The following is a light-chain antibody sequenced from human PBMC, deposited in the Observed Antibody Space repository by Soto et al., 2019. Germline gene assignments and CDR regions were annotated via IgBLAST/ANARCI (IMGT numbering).Light chain of an antibody. V-gene: IGLV1-47*02. CDR2: LTH. Sequence: QLVLTQPPSASATPGQRITISCSGGSSNIGNNYVYWYQQLPGTAPKLLIYLTHYRPSGVPDRVSGSKSGTSAYLAISGLRSEDEADYYCAAWDVSLTAWVFGGGTKLTVL. J-gene: IGLJ3*02. CDR3: AAWDVSLTAWV. CDR1: SSNIGNNY.